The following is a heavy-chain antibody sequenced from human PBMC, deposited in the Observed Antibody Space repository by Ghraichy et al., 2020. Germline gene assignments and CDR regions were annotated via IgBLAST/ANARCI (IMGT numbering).Heavy chain of an antibody. Sequence: SETLSLTCTVSDGSISTSSYYWGWIRQPPGKGLEWIWSIFYRGSTYYNLSLKSRVTISVDTSKNQFSLRLTSVSAADTAIYYCARHVYASVWYVDYWGQGTLLTVSS. D-gene: IGHD6-19*01. CDR2: IFYRGST. J-gene: IGHJ4*02. CDR1: DGSISTSSYY. V-gene: IGHV4-39*01. CDR3: ARHVYASVWYVDY.